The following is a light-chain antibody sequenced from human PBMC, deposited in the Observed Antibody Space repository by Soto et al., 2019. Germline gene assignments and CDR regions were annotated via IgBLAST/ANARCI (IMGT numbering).Light chain of an antibody. CDR1: SSDVGGYNY. CDR3: SSYTSSSSLKWV. V-gene: IGLV2-14*01. CDR2: EVS. Sequence: QSALTQPASVSGSPGQSITISCTGTSSDVGGYNYVSWYQQHPGKAPKLMIYEVSTRPSGVSNRFSGSKSGNTASLTISGLQAEDEADYYCSSYTSSSSLKWVFGGGTKVTVL. J-gene: IGLJ3*02.